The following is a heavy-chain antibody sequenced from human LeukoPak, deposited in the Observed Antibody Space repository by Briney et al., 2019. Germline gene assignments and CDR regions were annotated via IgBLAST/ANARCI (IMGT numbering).Heavy chain of an antibody. CDR3: ARLRTGEPYEYFQH. CDR2: IYPANSDI. Sequence: GESLKISCKGSGYSFTNFHIGWVRQMPGKDLEWMGIIYPANSDITYSPSFQGQVTISADKSINTAYLQWSSLKASDTAMYYCARLRTGEPYEYFQHWGQGTLVTVSS. V-gene: IGHV5-51*01. J-gene: IGHJ1*01. D-gene: IGHD3-10*01. CDR1: GYSFTNFH.